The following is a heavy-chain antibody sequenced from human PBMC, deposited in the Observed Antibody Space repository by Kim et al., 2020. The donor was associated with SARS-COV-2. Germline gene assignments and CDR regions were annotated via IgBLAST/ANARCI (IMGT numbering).Heavy chain of an antibody. Sequence: GGSLRLSCAASGFTFSGYYMRWVRQAPGKGLEWVADISQDGGTKYYADYMRGRFIISRDNTKNSLYLQMSSLRAEDTALYYCARDFGFLTVAIGYFDHW. D-gene: IGHD2-21*01. V-gene: IGHV3-7*01. CDR1: GFTFSGYY. CDR3: ARDFGFLTVAIGYFDH. J-gene: IGHJ4*03. CDR2: ISQDGGTK.